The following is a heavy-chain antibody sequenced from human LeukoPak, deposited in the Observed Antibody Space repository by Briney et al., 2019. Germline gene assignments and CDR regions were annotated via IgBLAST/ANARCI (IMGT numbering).Heavy chain of an antibody. Sequence: GASVKVSCKASGYTFTGYYMHWVRQAPGQGLELMGLINPSGGSTTYAQKFQGRVTMTRDMSTSTVYMDLSSLRSEDTAVYYCARDPLIAVAGYIFDYWGQGTLVTVSS. D-gene: IGHD6-19*01. V-gene: IGHV1-46*01. CDR1: GYTFTGYY. CDR3: ARDPLIAVAGYIFDY. CDR2: INPSGGST. J-gene: IGHJ4*02.